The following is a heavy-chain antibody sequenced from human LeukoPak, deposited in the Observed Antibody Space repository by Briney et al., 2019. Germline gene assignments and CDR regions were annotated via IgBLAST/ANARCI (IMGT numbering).Heavy chain of an antibody. CDR3: ARGRTIRGGIIFY. J-gene: IGHJ4*02. Sequence: GASVKVSCKASGYSFISYGISWVRQAPGQGLEWMGWINPNNGDTKYAQKFQGRVSMTRDTSISTAYMELSRLRSDDTAVYYCARGRTIRGGIIFYWGQGTLVTVSS. D-gene: IGHD3-10*01. V-gene: IGHV1-2*02. CDR2: INPNNGDT. CDR1: GYSFISYG.